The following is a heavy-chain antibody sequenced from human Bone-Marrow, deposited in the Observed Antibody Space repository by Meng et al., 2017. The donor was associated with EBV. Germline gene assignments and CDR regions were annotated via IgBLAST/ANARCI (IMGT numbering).Heavy chain of an antibody. J-gene: IGHJ4*02. Sequence: AGPRLGYPSAVVLHHCGVPGAYLSGGHWCSWVRQPPGKGLEWIGEIHQSGSTNYNPSLKSRVTISLDMSKNQFSLKLNSVTAADTALYYCARTEFGIVPNTEEPLGYWGQGALVTVSS. CDR1: GAYLSGGHW. V-gene: IGHV4-4*02. CDR3: ARTEFGIVPNTEEPLGY. D-gene: IGHD1-26*01. CDR2: IHQSGST.